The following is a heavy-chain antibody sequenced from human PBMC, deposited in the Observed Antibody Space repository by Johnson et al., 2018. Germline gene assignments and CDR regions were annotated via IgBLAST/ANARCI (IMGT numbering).Heavy chain of an antibody. J-gene: IGHJ6*02. CDR1: GFIVSSNY. V-gene: IGHV3-53*01. CDR3: TRDQGGYDGHYYYGMDV. CDR2: IYSDGNT. Sequence: VQLVQSGGGLIQPGGSLRLSCAASGFIVSSNYMNWVRQAPGKGLEWVSVIYSDGNTYYADSVKGRFTISRDNSKNTLYLQRNSLKAEDTAVYYWTRDQGGYDGHYYYGMDVWGQGTTVTVSS. D-gene: IGHD5-12*01.